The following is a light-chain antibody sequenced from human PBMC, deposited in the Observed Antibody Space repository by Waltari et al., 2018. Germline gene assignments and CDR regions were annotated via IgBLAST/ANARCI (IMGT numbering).Light chain of an antibody. J-gene: IGKJ2*01. CDR2: AAS. CDR1: QSVSSSY. Sequence: EIVLTQSPGTLSLSPGARATITCRVSQSVSSSYLSWYQQKPGQAPRLLIYAASSRATGIPDRFRGSGSGTDFTLTISRLEPGDFAVYYCQHYGSSPPVTFGQGTKLEI. V-gene: IGKV3-20*01. CDR3: QHYGSSPPVT.